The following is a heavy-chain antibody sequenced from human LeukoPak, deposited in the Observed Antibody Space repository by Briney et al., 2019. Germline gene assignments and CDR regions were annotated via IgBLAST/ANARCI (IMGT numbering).Heavy chain of an antibody. CDR1: GFTFSSYA. V-gene: IGHV3-30-3*01. D-gene: IGHD1-26*01. CDR3: ARESGSYFFDY. CDR2: ISYDGSNK. Sequence: GGSLRPSCAASGFTFSSYAMHWVRQAPGKGLEWVAVISYDGSNKYYADSVKGRFTISRDNSKNTLYLQMNSLRAEDTAVYYCARESGSYFFDYWGQGTLVTVSS. J-gene: IGHJ4*02.